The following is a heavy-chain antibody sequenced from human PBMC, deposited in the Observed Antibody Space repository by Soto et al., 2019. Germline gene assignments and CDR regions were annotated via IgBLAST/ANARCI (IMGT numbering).Heavy chain of an antibody. CDR1: GFSFTRYG. CDR2: IWHDGSKE. CDR3: ARGDDTTSHYAMLT. Sequence: GGSLRLSCAASGFSFTRYGFHCVRQAPGKGLEWVAAIWHDGSKEYYVESVKGRFTVSRDNSKSTVYLQMNSLRAEDTAVYYCARGDDTTSHYAMLTWGQGAQVTVSS. V-gene: IGHV3-33*01. J-gene: IGHJ4*02. D-gene: IGHD3-22*01.